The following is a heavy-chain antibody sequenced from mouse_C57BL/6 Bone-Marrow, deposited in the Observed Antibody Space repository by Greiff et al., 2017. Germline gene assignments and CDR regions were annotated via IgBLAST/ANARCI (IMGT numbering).Heavy chain of an antibody. J-gene: IGHJ1*03. Sequence: QVQLQQSGAELAKPGVSVKLSCKASGYTFTSYWMHWVKQRPGQGLEWIGYINPSSGYTKYNQKFKDKATLTADKSSSTAYMQLSSLTYEDSAVYYCARRAYGSIWYFDVWGTGTTVTVSS. D-gene: IGHD1-1*01. CDR2: INPSSGYT. CDR1: GYTFTSYW. V-gene: IGHV1-7*01. CDR3: ARRAYGSIWYFDV.